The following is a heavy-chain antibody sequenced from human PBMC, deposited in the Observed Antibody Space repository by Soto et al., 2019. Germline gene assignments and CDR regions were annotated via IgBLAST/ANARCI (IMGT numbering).Heavy chain of an antibody. D-gene: IGHD3-16*02. V-gene: IGHV3-64D*06. J-gene: IGHJ4*02. Sequence: GGSLRLSCSASGFSFSNYGMHWVRQATGKGLEFVSAIISHGGTTHYANSVRGRFTISRDNSKNTLYHQMSNLRADDTAIYYCVKDRSLEVPDIYYFDYWGQGP. CDR3: VKDRSLEVPDIYYFDY. CDR1: GFSFSNYG. CDR2: IISHGGTT.